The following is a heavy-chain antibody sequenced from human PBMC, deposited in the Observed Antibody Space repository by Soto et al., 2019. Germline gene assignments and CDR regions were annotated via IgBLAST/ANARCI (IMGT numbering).Heavy chain of an antibody. Sequence: QVQLVESGGGVVQPGRSLRLSCVASGFTFSNNGIHWVRQAPGKGLEWVAVISSDGSKKYYADSVKGRFTISRDNSKNTLYLQMHSLRAEDTAVYSCAMDLYGGSSRFDYWGQGTLVTVSS. CDR2: ISSDGSKK. CDR1: GFTFSNNG. V-gene: IGHV3-30*03. J-gene: IGHJ4*02. D-gene: IGHD2-15*01. CDR3: AMDLYGGSSRFDY.